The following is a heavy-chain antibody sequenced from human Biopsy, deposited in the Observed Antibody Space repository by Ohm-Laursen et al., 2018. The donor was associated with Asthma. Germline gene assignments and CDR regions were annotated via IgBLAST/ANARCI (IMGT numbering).Heavy chain of an antibody. V-gene: IGHV4-31*03. D-gene: IGHD3-22*01. CDR3: ARAQDYYDSRGYYRSFDY. CDR1: YGSITSGGYY. Sequence: PSQTLSLTCPVSYGSITSGGYYWTWIRQHPGKGLEWIGFIYYSGSTYYKPSLKSRVSISIDTSKNQFSPKLSSVTAADTAVYYCARAQDYYDSRGYYRSFDYWGQGTLVTVSS. CDR2: IYYSGST. J-gene: IGHJ4*02.